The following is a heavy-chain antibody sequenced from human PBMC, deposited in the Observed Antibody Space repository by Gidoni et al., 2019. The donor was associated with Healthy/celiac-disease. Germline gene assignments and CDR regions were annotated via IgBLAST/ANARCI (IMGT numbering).Heavy chain of an antibody. CDR3: ARDSYPAYSSIRAFDI. Sequence: QVQLVQSGAEVKKPGASVKVSCKASGYTFTGYYMHWVRQAPGQGLEWMGWINHNSGGTNYAHKFKGRVTMTRDTSISTAYMELSRLRADDTAVYYCARDSYPAYSSIRAFDIWGQGTMVTVSS. J-gene: IGHJ3*02. CDR2: INHNSGGT. CDR1: GYTFTGYY. D-gene: IGHD6-13*01. V-gene: IGHV1-2*07.